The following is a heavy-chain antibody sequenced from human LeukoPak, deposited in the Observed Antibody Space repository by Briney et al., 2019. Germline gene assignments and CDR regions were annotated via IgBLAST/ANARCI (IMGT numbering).Heavy chain of an antibody. CDR1: GASIRSYY. J-gene: IGHJ5*02. Sequence: PSETLSLTCTVSGASIRSYYWSWIRQPPGKGLEWIGYHHHSGSTNYNPSLKSRVTISVDTSKNQFSLELTSVTAADTAVYYCAEGSMWYGSWGQGTLVTVSS. CDR3: AEGSMWYGS. V-gene: IGHV4-59*01. CDR2: HHHSGST. D-gene: IGHD6-13*01.